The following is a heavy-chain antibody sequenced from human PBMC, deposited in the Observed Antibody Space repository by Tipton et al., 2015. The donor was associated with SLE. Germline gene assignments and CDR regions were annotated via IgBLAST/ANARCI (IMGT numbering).Heavy chain of an antibody. V-gene: IGHV3-30*02. CDR1: GFTFSSYG. D-gene: IGHD6-13*01. Sequence: SLRLSCAASGFTFSSYGMRWVRQAPGKGLEWVAFIRYDGSNKYYADSVKGRFTISRDNSKNTLYLQMNSLRAEDTAVYYCAKIRGSSWSYFDYWGQGTLVTVSS. CDR3: AKIRGSSWSYFDY. J-gene: IGHJ4*02. CDR2: IRYDGSNK.